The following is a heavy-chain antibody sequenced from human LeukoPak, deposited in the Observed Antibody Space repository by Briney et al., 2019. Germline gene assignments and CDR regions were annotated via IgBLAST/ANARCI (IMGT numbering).Heavy chain of an antibody. CDR1: GFTFSSYG. J-gene: IGHJ4*02. CDR2: ISYDGSNK. D-gene: IGHD6-19*01. Sequence: GRSLRLSCAASGFTFSSYGMHWVRQAPGEGLEWVAVISYDGSNKYYADSVKGRFTISRDNSKNTPYLQMNSLRAEDTAVYYCAKDSSSSGWYYHDYWGQGTLVTVSS. CDR3: AKDSSSSGWYYHDY. V-gene: IGHV3-30*18.